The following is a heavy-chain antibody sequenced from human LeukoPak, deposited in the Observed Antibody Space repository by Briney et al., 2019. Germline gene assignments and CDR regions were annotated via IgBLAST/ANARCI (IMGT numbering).Heavy chain of an antibody. D-gene: IGHD4-17*01. CDR2: IYYSGST. J-gene: IGHJ4*02. V-gene: IGHV4-59*08. Sequence: PSETLSLTCTVSGGSISSYYWSWIRQPPGKGLEWIGYIYYSGSTNYNPSLKGRVTISLDTSKNQVSLKLSSVTAADTAVYYCASKYYGAYGWYFDYWGQGTLVTVSS. CDR3: ASKYYGAYGWYFDY. CDR1: GGSISSYY.